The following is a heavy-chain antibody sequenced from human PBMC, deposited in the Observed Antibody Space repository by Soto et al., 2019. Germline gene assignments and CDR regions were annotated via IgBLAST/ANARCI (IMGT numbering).Heavy chain of an antibody. CDR3: AHKGGRGAAMDV. V-gene: IGHV2-5*02. D-gene: IGHD2-15*01. Sequence: QITLKESGPTVVQPTQTLTLTCSFSGFSLSTSAEGVAWIRQPPGKALEWLALIYWDDDERYSPFLKSRLTIAKDTSKNQVVPTMTNMDPVDTATYFCAHKGGRGAAMDVWGQGATVTVSS. CDR1: GFSLSTSAEG. J-gene: IGHJ6*02. CDR2: IYWDDDE.